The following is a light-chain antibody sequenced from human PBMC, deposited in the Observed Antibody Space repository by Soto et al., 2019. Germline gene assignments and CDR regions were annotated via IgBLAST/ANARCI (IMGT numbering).Light chain of an antibody. J-gene: IGLJ1*01. CDR3: SSYTSISTYV. CDR1: SSDVGGYDF. Sequence: QSALTQPASVSGSPGQSITISCTGTSSDVGGYDFVSWYQHHPGKAPRLMIYDVSHRPSGVSDRFSASKSGNTASLTISGLLAEDEADYYCSSYTSISTYVFGTGNKVTVL. V-gene: IGLV2-14*03. CDR2: DVS.